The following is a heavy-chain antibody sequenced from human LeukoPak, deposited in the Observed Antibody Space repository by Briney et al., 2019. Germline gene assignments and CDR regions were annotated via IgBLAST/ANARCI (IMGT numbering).Heavy chain of an antibody. CDR1: GFTFSSYA. D-gene: IGHD2-21*01. V-gene: IGHV3-33*01. J-gene: IGHJ4*02. CDR3: ARFTHGGDFDY. Sequence: GRSLRLSCAASGFTFSSYAMHWVRQAPGKGLEWVAVIWYDGSNKYYADSVKGRFTISRDNSKNTLYLQMNSLRAEDTAVYYCARFTHGGDFDYWGQGALVTVSS. CDR2: IWYDGSNK.